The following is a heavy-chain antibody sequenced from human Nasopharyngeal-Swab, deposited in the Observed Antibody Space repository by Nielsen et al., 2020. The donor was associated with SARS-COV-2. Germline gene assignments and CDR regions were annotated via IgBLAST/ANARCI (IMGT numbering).Heavy chain of an antibody. Sequence: SETLSLTCAVSGGSISSSNWWSWVRQPPGKGLEWIGEIYHSGSTNYNPSFKSRVTISVDKSKNQFSLKLSSVTAADTAVYYCARGDIVLMVYALSSGAFDIWGQGTMVTVSS. D-gene: IGHD2-8*01. CDR3: ARGDIVLMVYALSSGAFDI. CDR1: GGSISSSNW. J-gene: IGHJ3*02. CDR2: IYHSGST. V-gene: IGHV4-4*02.